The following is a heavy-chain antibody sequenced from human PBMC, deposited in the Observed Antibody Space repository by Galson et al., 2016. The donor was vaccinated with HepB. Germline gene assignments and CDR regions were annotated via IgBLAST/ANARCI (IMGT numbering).Heavy chain of an antibody. CDR2: TYKRSKWPT. D-gene: IGHD6-19*01. CDR3: ARVATAVRSGWKTLAPRFYYSGVDV. Sequence: CAISGDSVSNSNVAWNWIRQSPSRGLEWLGGTYKRSKWPTDCAGSVNSRMTINTATVRNQFTLQLQSVTPEDTAVYYCARVATAVRSGWKTLAPRFYYSGVDVWGHGTTVTVSS. J-gene: IGHJ6*02. CDR1: GDSVSNSNVA. V-gene: IGHV6-1*01.